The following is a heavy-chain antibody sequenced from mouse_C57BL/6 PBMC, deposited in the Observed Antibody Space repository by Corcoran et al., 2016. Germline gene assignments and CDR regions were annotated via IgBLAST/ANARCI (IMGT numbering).Heavy chain of an antibody. CDR1: GYTFSDYY. CDR2: IFPGSGST. V-gene: IGHV1-75*01. D-gene: IGHD1-1*01. Sequence: QVQLQPSGPELVKPEASVNISYKASGYTFSDYYINWVKQRTGQGLEWIGWIFPGSGSTYYNEKFKGKAKLNVDTYSSTAYMLLSSLTSEDSAVYFWSRDGSSYKTGTGAMDYWGQGTSVTVSS. CDR3: SRDGSSYKTGTGAMDY. J-gene: IGHJ4*01.